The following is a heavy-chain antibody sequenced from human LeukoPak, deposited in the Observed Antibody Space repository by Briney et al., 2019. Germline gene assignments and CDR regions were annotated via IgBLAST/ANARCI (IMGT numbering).Heavy chain of an antibody. CDR3: ARGIALYGMDV. CDR1: GGSISSGDYY. D-gene: IGHD2-15*01. Sequence: SETLSLTCTVSGGSISSGDYYWRWIRQPPGKGLEWIGYIYYSGSTYYNPSLKSRVTISVDTSKNQFSLKLSSVTAADTAVYYCARGIALYGMDVWGQGTTVTVSS. V-gene: IGHV4-30-4*01. CDR2: IYYSGST. J-gene: IGHJ6*02.